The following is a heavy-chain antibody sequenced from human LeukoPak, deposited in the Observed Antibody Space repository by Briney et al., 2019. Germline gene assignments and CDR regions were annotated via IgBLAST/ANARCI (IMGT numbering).Heavy chain of an antibody. CDR1: GFTFSSYA. Sequence: GSLRLSCAASGFTFSSYAMSWIRQPPGKGLEWIGEINHSGSTNYNPSLKSRVTISVDTSKNQFSLKLSSVTAADTAVYYCARVDTASGFDYWGQGTLVTVSS. D-gene: IGHD5-18*01. CDR3: ARVDTASGFDY. J-gene: IGHJ4*02. CDR2: INHSGST. V-gene: IGHV4-34*01.